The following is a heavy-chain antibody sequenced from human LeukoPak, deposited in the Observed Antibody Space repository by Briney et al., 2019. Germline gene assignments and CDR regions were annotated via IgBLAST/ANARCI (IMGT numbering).Heavy chain of an antibody. CDR3: ARAYSSGWTGFDY. V-gene: IGHV3-20*04. Sequence: SGGSLRLSCAASGFIFSSYWMHWVRQAPGKGLEWVSGINWNGGSTGYADSVKGRVTISRDNAKESLYLQMNGLRAEDTALYYCARAYSSGWTGFDYWGQGTLVTVSS. D-gene: IGHD6-19*01. CDR1: GFIFSSYW. J-gene: IGHJ4*02. CDR2: INWNGGST.